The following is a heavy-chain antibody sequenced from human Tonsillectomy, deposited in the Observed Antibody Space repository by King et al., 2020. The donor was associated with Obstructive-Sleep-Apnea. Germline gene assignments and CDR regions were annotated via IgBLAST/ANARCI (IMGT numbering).Heavy chain of an antibody. V-gene: IGHV3-7*03. CDR2: VRQDGSEN. Sequence: VQLVESGGGLVQPGGSLRLSCAASKFTFTTYWMGWVRQAPGKGLEWVASVRQDGSENYYVDSVKGRFTLFRDNAQNSLFLQMSSLRAEDTAVYYCARARRPLGLGTYFFDYWGQGTLVTVSA. J-gene: IGHJ4*02. CDR1: KFTFTTYW. CDR3: ARARRPLGLGTYFFDY. D-gene: IGHD3/OR15-3a*01.